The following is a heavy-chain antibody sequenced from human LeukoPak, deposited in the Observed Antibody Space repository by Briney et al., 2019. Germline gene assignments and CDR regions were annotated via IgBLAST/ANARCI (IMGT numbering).Heavy chain of an antibody. J-gene: IGHJ4*02. Sequence: GGSLSLSCAASGFTFSSYAVSWVRQAAGKGLEWVSAISGSGGSTYYADSVKGRFTISRDNSKNTLYLQMNSLRAEDTAVYYCAKDLTPRDRCDEWCMLSSPDYWGQGTLVTVSS. V-gene: IGHV3-23*01. CDR2: ISGSGGST. CDR1: GFTFSSYA. CDR3: AKDLTPRDRCDEWCMLSSPDY. D-gene: IGHD2-8*01.